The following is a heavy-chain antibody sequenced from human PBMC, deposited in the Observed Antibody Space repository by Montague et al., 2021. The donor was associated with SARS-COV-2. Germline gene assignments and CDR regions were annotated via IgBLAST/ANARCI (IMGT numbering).Heavy chain of an antibody. Sequence: SLRLSCAASGFTFSSYGMHWVRQAPGKGLEWVAVISYDGSNKYYADSVKGRFTISRDNSKNTLYLQMNSLRAEDTAVYYCAKDNIVLMVYAIGGYGMDVWGQGTMVTVSS. J-gene: IGHJ6*02. V-gene: IGHV3-30*18. CDR2: ISYDGSNK. CDR1: GFTFSSYG. D-gene: IGHD2-8*01. CDR3: AKDNIVLMVYAIGGYGMDV.